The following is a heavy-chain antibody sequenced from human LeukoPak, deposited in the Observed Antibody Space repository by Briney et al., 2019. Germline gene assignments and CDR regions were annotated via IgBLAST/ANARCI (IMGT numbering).Heavy chain of an antibody. CDR2: ISGSGGST. J-gene: IGHJ5*02. Sequence: GGSLRLSCAASGFTFSSYAMSWVRQAPGKGLEWVSAISGSGGSTYYADSVKGRFTISRDNSKNTLYLQMNSLRAEDTAVYYYAKGIVVVPAAIPTSFDPWGQGTLVTVSS. CDR3: AKGIVVVPAAIPTSFDP. V-gene: IGHV3-23*01. CDR1: GFTFSSYA. D-gene: IGHD2-2*02.